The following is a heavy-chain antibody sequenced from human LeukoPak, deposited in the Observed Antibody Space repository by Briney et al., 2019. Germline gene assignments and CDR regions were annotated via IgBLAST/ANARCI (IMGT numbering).Heavy chain of an antibody. D-gene: IGHD6-19*01. CDR3: ARDDGDSSGFDY. V-gene: IGHV3-21*01. Sequence: PGGSLRLSCAASGFTFSSYSMNWVRQAPGKGLEWVSSISSSSSYIYYADSVKGRFTISRDNAKNSLYLQMNSLRAEDTAVYYCARDDGDSSGFDYWGQGTLVTVSS. CDR1: GFTFSSYS. CDR2: ISSSSSYI. J-gene: IGHJ4*02.